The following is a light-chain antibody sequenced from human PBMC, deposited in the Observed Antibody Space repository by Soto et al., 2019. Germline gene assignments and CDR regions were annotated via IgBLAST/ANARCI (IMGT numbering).Light chain of an antibody. J-gene: IGLJ2*01. CDR3: SSYAGSNNPVI. Sequence: QSALTQPPSTSGSPGQSVTISCTGTSTDVRVYNYVCWDQQHPGKAPKFLIFEVSRRPSGVLDRFSGSKSGNTASLAVSGLQVDDEADYYCSSYAGSNNPVIFGGGTKVTVL. V-gene: IGLV2-8*01. CDR2: EVS. CDR1: STDVRVYNY.